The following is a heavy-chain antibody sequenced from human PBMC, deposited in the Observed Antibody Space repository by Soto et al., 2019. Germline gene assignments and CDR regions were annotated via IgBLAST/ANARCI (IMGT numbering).Heavy chain of an antibody. CDR1: GGTFSSYA. CDR3: AREKKNVEMATMYYYYYGMDV. D-gene: IGHD5-12*01. CDR2: IIPIFGTA. Sequence: ASVKVSCKASGGTFSSYAISWVRQAPGQGLEWMGGIIPIFGTANYAQKFQGRVTITADESTSTAYMELSSLRSEDTAVYYCAREKKNVEMATMYYYYYGMDVWGQGTTVTVSS. V-gene: IGHV1-69*13. J-gene: IGHJ6*02.